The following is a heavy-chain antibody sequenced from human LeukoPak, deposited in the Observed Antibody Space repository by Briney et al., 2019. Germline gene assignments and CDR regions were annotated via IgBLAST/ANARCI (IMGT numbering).Heavy chain of an antibody. J-gene: IGHJ3*02. CDR2: IYTGGST. V-gene: IGHV3-53*01. CDR1: GFTVSDNY. CDR3: ARNLRNALDI. Sequence: GGSLRLSCAASGFTVSDNYMSWVRQAPGEGLEWVSVIYTGGSTYYADSVKGRFTISRDSSKNTLYLQMNSLRVDDTAVYYCARNLRNALDIWGQGTMVTVSS.